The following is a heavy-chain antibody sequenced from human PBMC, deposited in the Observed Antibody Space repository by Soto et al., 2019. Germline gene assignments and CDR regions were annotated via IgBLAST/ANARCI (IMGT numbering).Heavy chain of an antibody. Sequence: EVQLVESGGGLVQPGGSLRLSCAASGFTFNSYNINWVRQVPGKGLEWVSYLSSDSDSIYYADSVKGRFTISRDNAKSSLFLKMNSLRDEDTAVYYCAMSVAGFFDYWGQGTLVTVSS. CDR2: LSSDSDSI. CDR3: AMSVAGFFDY. J-gene: IGHJ4*02. CDR1: GFTFNSYN. V-gene: IGHV3-48*02. D-gene: IGHD6-19*01.